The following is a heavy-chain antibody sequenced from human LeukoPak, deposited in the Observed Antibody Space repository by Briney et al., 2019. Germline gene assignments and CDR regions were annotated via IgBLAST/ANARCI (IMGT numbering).Heavy chain of an antibody. Sequence: QPGGSLLLSCAASGFTFNTYWMHWVRQAPGKGLLWVSRITADGSSTSYADSVKGRFTISRDNAKNTLYLQMNSLRAEDTAVYYCARPISSGSIDYWGQGTLVTVSS. CDR3: ARPISSGSIDY. V-gene: IGHV3-74*01. CDR2: ITADGSST. J-gene: IGHJ4*02. D-gene: IGHD6-19*01. CDR1: GFTFNTYW.